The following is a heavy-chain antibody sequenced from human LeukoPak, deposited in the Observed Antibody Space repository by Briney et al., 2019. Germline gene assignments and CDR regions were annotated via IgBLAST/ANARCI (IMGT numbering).Heavy chain of an antibody. D-gene: IGHD3-22*01. CDR2: IYYGGST. V-gene: IGHV4-39*01. CDR1: GGSISSSSYH. CDR3: ARLGDYYDSSGYFDAFDI. J-gene: IGHJ3*02. Sequence: SETLSLTCTVSGGSISSSSYHWGWIRQPPGKGLEWIGTIYYGGSTYYNPSLKSRVTISVDTSKKQFSLKLTSVTAADAAVYYCARLGDYYDSSGYFDAFDIWGQGTMVTVSS.